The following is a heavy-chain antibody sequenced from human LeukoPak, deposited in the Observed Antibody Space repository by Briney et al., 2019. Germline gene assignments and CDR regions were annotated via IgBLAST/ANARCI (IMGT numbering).Heavy chain of an antibody. D-gene: IGHD3-3*01. Sequence: SETLSLTCAVYGGSFSGYYWSWIRQPPGKGLEWIGSIYYSGNTYYNPSLKSRVTISVDTSKNHFSLNLNSVTAADTAMYYCARHAYYDFVTGLFDPWGQGTLVTVSS. CDR3: ARHAYYDFVTGLFDP. CDR2: IYYSGNT. CDR1: GGSFSGYY. J-gene: IGHJ5*02. V-gene: IGHV4-34*01.